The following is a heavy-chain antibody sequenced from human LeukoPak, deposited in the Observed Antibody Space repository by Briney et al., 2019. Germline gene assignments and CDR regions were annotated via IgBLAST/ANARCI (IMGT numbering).Heavy chain of an antibody. CDR3: ARPLAPVMLNAFDI. Sequence: ASVKVSCKASGYTFINYYIHWVRQAPGQGLEWMGIINPSGGSTDYAQKFQGRVTVTRDTSTSTVYMELSSLRSEDTAIYYCARPLAPVMLNAFDIRGQGTMVTVSS. V-gene: IGHV1-46*01. CDR1: GYTFINYY. D-gene: IGHD2-8*01. J-gene: IGHJ3*02. CDR2: INPSGGST.